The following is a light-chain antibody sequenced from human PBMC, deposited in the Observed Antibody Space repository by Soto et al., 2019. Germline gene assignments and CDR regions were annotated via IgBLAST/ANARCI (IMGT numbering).Light chain of an antibody. CDR3: QQYGRSPST. V-gene: IGKV3-20*01. J-gene: IGKJ4*01. CDR2: GAS. CDR1: QSVSSSY. Sequence: EIVLTQSPGTLSLSPGERATLSCRASQSVSSSYLVWHQQKPGQAPRLLIYGASSRATGIPDRFSGSGSGTDFTLTISRLEPEDFAVYYCQQYGRSPSTFGGGTKVDI.